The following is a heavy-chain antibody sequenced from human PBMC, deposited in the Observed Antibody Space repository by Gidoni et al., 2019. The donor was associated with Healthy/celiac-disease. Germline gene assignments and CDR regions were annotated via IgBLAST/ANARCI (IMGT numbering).Heavy chain of an antibody. D-gene: IGHD1-26*01. CDR1: GGTISSYA. V-gene: IGHV1-69*06. J-gene: IGHJ5*02. CDR3: ASYLTHRGWFDP. CDR2: IIPIFGTA. Sequence: QVQLVQSGAEVKKPGTSERVSCRASGGTISSYAISWVRQAPVQGLEWRGGIIPIFGTANYAQKFQGRVTITADKSTSTAYMELSSLRSEDTAVYYCASYLTHRGWFDPWGQGTLVTVSS.